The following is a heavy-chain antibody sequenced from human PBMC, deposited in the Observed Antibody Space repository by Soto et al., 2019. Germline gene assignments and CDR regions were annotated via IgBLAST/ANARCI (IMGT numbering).Heavy chain of an antibody. D-gene: IGHD6-13*01. CDR2: IIPIFGTA. CDR1: GGTFSSYA. Sequence: SVKVSCKASGGTFSSYAISWVRQAPGQGLEWMGGIIPIFGTANYAQKFRGRVTITADKSTSTAYMELSSLRSEDTAVYYCARASYSSSWLNWFDPWGQGTLVTVSS. V-gene: IGHV1-69*06. J-gene: IGHJ5*02. CDR3: ARASYSSSWLNWFDP.